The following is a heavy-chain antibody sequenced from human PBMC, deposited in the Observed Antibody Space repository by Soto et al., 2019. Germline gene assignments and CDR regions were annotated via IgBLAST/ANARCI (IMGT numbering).Heavy chain of an antibody. CDR1: GFTFNNYA. Sequence: EVQLLESGGGLVQPGGSLRLSCAASGFTFNNYAMTWVRQAPGKGLEWVSAISGEGDTTSDADSVKGRFSVSRDGSKNRLYLQRGNLKAEDTALNYSAKGGGASGSLGPSVEFWCQGTL. V-gene: IGHV3-23*01. J-gene: IGHJ4*02. D-gene: IGHD3-10*01. CDR3: AKGGGASGSLGPSVEF. CDR2: ISGEGDTT.